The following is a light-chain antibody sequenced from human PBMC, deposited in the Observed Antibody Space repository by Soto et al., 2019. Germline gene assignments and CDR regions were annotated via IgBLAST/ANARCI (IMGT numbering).Light chain of an antibody. CDR3: QQYNNWPRT. V-gene: IGKV3-15*01. J-gene: IGKJ1*01. Sequence: MTQSPSTLSASVGERATLSCRASQSISSNLAWYQQKPGQAPRLLIYGASTRATGIPARFSGSGSGTEFTLTISSLQSEDFAVYYCQQYNNWPRTFGQGTKV. CDR1: QSISSN. CDR2: GAS.